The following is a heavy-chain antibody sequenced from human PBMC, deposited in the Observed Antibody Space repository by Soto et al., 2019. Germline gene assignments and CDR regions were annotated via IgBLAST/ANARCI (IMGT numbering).Heavy chain of an antibody. CDR2: ISGSGGST. CDR3: AKVGDIVATIATYFDY. D-gene: IGHD5-12*01. Sequence: GGSLRLSCAASGFTFSSYAMSWVRQAPGKGLEWVSAISGSGGSTYYADSVKGRFTISRDNSKNTLYLQMNSLRAEDTAVYYCAKVGDIVATIATYFDYWGQGTLVTVSS. CDR1: GFTFSSYA. V-gene: IGHV3-23*01. J-gene: IGHJ4*02.